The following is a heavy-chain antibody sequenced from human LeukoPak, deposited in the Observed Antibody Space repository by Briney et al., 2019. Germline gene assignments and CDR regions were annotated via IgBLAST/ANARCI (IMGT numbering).Heavy chain of an antibody. J-gene: IGHJ4*02. V-gene: IGHV1-8*01. Sequence: ASVKVSCKASGYTFTSYDINWVRQATGQGLEWMGWMNPNSGNTGYAQKFQGRVTMTRNTSISTAYMELGSLRSEDTAVYYCARVGSSSWYGDYWGQGTLVTVSS. CDR2: MNPNSGNT. D-gene: IGHD6-13*01. CDR3: ARVGSSSWYGDY. CDR1: GYTFTSYD.